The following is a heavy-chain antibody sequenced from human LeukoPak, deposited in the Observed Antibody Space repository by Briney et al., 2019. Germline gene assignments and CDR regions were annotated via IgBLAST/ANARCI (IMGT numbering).Heavy chain of an antibody. CDR3: ARGDSYGSPYYFDY. J-gene: IGHJ4*02. Sequence: PSETLSLTCTVSGGSISSYYWSWLRQPPGKGLEWIGYIYYSGSTNYNPSLKSRVTISVDTSKNQFSPKLSSVTAADTAVYYCARGDSYGSPYYFDYWGQGTLVTVSS. D-gene: IGHD5-18*01. CDR1: GGSISSYY. V-gene: IGHV4-59*01. CDR2: IYYSGST.